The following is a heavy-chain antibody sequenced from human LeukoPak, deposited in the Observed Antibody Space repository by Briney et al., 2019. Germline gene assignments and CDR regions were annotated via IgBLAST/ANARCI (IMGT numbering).Heavy chain of an antibody. V-gene: IGHV3-74*01. CDR2: INEGGSIT. J-gene: IGHJ4*02. D-gene: IGHD1-26*01. CDR1: GFTFRTYW. Sequence: GGSLRLSCAVSGFTFRTYWMHWVRQVPGEGLVWVSRINEGGSITNYADSVKGRFSISRDNAKNTLYLQMNSLRAEDTAVYYCGRDLGGRSGYWGQGTLVTVSS. CDR3: GRDLGGRSGY.